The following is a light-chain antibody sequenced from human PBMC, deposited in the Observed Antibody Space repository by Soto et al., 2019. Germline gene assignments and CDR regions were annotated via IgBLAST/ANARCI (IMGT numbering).Light chain of an antibody. CDR3: SSYTSLSTIVL. V-gene: IGLV2-14*01. CDR2: EVR. Sequence: QSVLTQPSSVSGSPGQSITISCTGTISDVGGYTSVSWYQKHPGKAPRLMIYEVRNRPSGVSNRFSASKSGNTASLTISGLQAEDEADYYCSSYTSLSTIVLFGGGTKVTVL. J-gene: IGLJ2*01. CDR1: ISDVGGYTS.